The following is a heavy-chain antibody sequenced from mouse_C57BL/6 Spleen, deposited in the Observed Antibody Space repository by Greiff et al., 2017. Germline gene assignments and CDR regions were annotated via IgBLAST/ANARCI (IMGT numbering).Heavy chain of an antibody. J-gene: IGHJ3*01. V-gene: IGHV1-59*01. CDR1: GYTFTSYW. CDR2: IDPSDSYT. D-gene: IGHD1-1*01. CDR3: ARGSGYGSSVWFAY. Sequence: VQLQQPGAELVRPGTSVKLSCKASGYTFTSYWMLWVKQRPGQGLEWIGVIDPSDSYTNYNQKFKGKATLTVDTSSSTAYMQLSSLTSEDSAVYYCARGSGYGSSVWFAYWGQGTLVTVSA.